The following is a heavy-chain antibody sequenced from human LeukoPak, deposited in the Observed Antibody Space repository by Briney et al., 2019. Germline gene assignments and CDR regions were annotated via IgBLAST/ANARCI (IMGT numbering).Heavy chain of an antibody. CDR2: INSDGSST. Sequence: GGSLRLSCAASGFTLSSYWMHWVRQAPGKGLVWVSRINSDGSSTSYADSVKGRFTISRDNAKNTLYLQMNSLRAEDTAVYYCARGNGYCSGGSCYVEYYFDYWGQGTLVTVSS. J-gene: IGHJ4*02. CDR1: GFTLSSYW. V-gene: IGHV3-74*01. D-gene: IGHD2-15*01. CDR3: ARGNGYCSGGSCYVEYYFDY.